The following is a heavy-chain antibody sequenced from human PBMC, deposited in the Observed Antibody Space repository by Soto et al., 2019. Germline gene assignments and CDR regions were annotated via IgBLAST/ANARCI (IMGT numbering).Heavy chain of an antibody. CDR1: GFSLSNARMG. CDR2: IFSNDEK. V-gene: IGHV2-26*01. CDR3: ARNSMVRGVIVPNWFDP. D-gene: IGHD3-10*01. J-gene: IGHJ5*02. Sequence: SGPTLVNPTETLTLTCTVSGFSLSNARMGVSWIRQPPGKALEWLAHIFSNDEKSYSTSLKSRLTISKDTSKSQVVLTMTNMDPVDTATYYCARNSMVRGVIVPNWFDPWGQGTLVTVSS.